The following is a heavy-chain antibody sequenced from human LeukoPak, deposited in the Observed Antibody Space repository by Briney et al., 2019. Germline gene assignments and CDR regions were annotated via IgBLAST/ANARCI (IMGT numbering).Heavy chain of an antibody. CDR3: ARHTRGLVNEGFDY. CDR2: IYHSGST. Sequence: PSETLSLTCAVSGYSISSGYYWGWIRQPPGKGLEWIGSIYHSGSTYYNPSLKSRVTISVDTYKIQFSLKLSSVTAADPAVYYCARHTRGLVNEGFDYWGQGTLVTVSS. V-gene: IGHV4-38-2*01. J-gene: IGHJ4*02. D-gene: IGHD6-19*01. CDR1: GYSISSGYY.